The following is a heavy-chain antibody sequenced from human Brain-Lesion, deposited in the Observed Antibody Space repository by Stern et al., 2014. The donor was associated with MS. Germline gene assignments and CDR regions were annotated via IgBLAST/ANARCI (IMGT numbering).Heavy chain of an antibody. D-gene: IGHD1-26*01. CDR2: IYYSGFT. Sequence: VQLVESGPGLVKPSETLSLTCTVSGGSISSSTYYWAWIRQPPGKGLEWIGNIYYSGFTYYNPSLKSRVTISVDMSQNQFSLKLSSVPAADTAIYYCARHDSVPRPSQLYSARDRGPGYFDYWGQGTLVTVSS. CDR3: ARHDSVPRPSQLYSARDRGPGYFDY. V-gene: IGHV4-39*01. CDR1: GGSISSSTYY. J-gene: IGHJ4*02.